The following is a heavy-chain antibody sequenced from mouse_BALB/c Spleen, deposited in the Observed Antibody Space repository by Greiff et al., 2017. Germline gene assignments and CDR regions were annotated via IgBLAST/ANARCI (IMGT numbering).Heavy chain of an antibody. D-gene: IGHD1-2*01. V-gene: IGHV1-18*01. CDR1: GYTFTDYN. J-gene: IGHJ1*01. CDR3: ARYTYGYVDWYFDV. CDR2: INPNNGGT. Sequence: EVQLQESGPELVKPGASVKIPCKASGYTFTDYNMDWVKQSHGKSLEWIGDINPNNGGTIYNQKFKGKATLTVDKSSSTAYMELRSLTSEDTAVYYCARYTYGYVDWYFDVWGAGTTVTVSS.